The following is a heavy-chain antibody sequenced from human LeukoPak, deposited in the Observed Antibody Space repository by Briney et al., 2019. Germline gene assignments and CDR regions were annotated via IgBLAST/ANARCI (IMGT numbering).Heavy chain of an antibody. J-gene: IGHJ5*02. CDR3: ARALLDTVTTDNWFDP. Sequence: KPSETLSLTCAVSGGSISSSNWWSWVRQPPGKGLEWIGEIYHSGSTNYNPSLKSRVTISVDTSKNQFSLKLSSVTAADTAVYYCARALLDTVTTDNWFDPWGQGTLVTVSS. CDR2: IYHSGST. CDR1: GGSISSSNW. V-gene: IGHV4-4*02. D-gene: IGHD4-17*01.